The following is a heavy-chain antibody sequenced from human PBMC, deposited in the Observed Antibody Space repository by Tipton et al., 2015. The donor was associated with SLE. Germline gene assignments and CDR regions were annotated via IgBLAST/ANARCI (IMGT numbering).Heavy chain of an antibody. CDR2: IYGGGGT. J-gene: IGHJ5*02. CDR3: ARHAVPGPRFDYRRSWGIVP. V-gene: IGHV4-59*08. CDR1: GASISTYY. D-gene: IGHD3-16*01. Sequence: TLSLTCTVSGASISTYYWSWIRQAPGKGLEWIGYIYGGGGTHYNPSLHSRVTVSVDASKNQFSLRLTSVTAADTAVYFCARHAVPGPRFDYRRSWGIVPWGQGTLVGVSS.